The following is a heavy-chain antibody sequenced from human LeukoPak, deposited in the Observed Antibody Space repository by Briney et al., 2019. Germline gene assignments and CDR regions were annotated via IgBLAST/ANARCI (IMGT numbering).Heavy chain of an antibody. CDR1: GFTFSSYA. V-gene: IGHV3-23*01. D-gene: IGHD6-13*01. CDR3: AKGAAAAGEVNWFDP. CDR2: ISGSGGST. Sequence: PGGSLRLSCAASGFTFSSYAMSWVRQARGKGLEGVSAISGSGGSTYYADSVKGRFTISRDNSKNTLYLQMNSLRAEDTAVYYCAKGAAAAGEVNWFDPWGQGTLVTVSS. J-gene: IGHJ5*02.